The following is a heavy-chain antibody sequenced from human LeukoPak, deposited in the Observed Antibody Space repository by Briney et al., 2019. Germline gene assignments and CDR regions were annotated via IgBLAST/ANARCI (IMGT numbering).Heavy chain of an antibody. V-gene: IGHV1-58*02. Sequence: REASVKVSCKASGFTFTSSAMQWVRQARGQRLEWIGWIVVGSGNTNYAQKFQERVTITRDMSTSTAYRELSSLRSEDTAVCYCAAAYSDFWSGYSANMYYFDYWGQGTLVTVSS. CDR1: GFTFTSSA. CDR2: IVVGSGNT. J-gene: IGHJ4*02. CDR3: AAAYSDFWSGYSANMYYFDY. D-gene: IGHD3-3*01.